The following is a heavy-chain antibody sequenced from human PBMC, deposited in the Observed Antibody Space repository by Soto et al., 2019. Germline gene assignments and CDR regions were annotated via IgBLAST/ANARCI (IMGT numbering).Heavy chain of an antibody. Sequence: PEGSLRLSCVDSGFNFNYYAMNWVRQAPYKGLEWVAIISYDGSNKYYADSVKGRFTISRDNSKNTLYLQMNSLRAKDTALYYCATTYTYSNNNWFDPWGQGTLVTVSS. CDR3: ATTYTYSNNNWFDP. D-gene: IGHD4-4*01. CDR2: ISYDGSNK. CDR1: GFNFNYYA. J-gene: IGHJ5*02. V-gene: IGHV3-30*01.